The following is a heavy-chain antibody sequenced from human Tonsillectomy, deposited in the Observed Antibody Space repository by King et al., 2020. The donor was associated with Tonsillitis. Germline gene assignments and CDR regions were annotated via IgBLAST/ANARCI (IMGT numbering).Heavy chain of an antibody. CDR3: TTEGYSTSCATFDY. D-gene: IGHD2-8*01. J-gene: IGHJ4*02. CDR1: VVSFSNAW. V-gene: IGHV3-15*01. CDR2: FKSKNHVGTT. Sequence: VQLVESGGGLVKPGGSLRLSCVASVVSFSNAWMSWVRQAPGKGLEWVGRFKSKNHVGTTDYAPPAKRRFTLSRTDPKNTPYLQMISLKTEDTAVYYCTTEGYSTSCATFDYWGQGTLVTVSS.